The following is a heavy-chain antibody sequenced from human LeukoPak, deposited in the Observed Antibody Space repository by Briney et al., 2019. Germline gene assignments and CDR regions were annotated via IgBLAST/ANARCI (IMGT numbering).Heavy chain of an antibody. CDR2: TSFDGSDN. Sequence: GGSLRLSCAASGFTFSSYAMHWVRQAPGKGLKWVAVTSFDGSDNYYADSVKGRFTISRDNSKNTLYLQMNSLRAEDTAVYYCAELGITMIGGVWGKGTTVTISS. D-gene: IGHD3-10*02. V-gene: IGHV3-30*04. J-gene: IGHJ6*04. CDR1: GFTFSSYA. CDR3: AELGITMIGGV.